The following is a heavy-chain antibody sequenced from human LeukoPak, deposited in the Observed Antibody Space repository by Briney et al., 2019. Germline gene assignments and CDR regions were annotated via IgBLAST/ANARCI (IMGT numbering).Heavy chain of an antibody. CDR2: ISYDGSNK. J-gene: IGHJ4*02. V-gene: IGHV3-30*04. D-gene: IGHD6-19*01. Sequence: GGSLRLSCAASGFTFSSYAMHWVRQAPGKGLEWVAVISYDGSNKYYADSVKGRFTISRDNSKNTLCLQMNSLRAEDTAVYYCAKPYSSGAYHFDYWGQGTLVTVSS. CDR1: GFTFSSYA. CDR3: AKPYSSGAYHFDY.